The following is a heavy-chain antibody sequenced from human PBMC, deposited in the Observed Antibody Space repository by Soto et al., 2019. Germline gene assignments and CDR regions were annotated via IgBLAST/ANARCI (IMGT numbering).Heavy chain of an antibody. CDR1: GYTFTGYY. CDR2: INPNSGGT. D-gene: IGHD6-19*01. CDR3: ARARSGTIAVAGY. V-gene: IGHV1-2*04. Sequence: QVQLVQSGAEVKKPGASVKVSCKASGYTFTGYYMHWVRQAPGQGLEWMGWINPNSGGTNYAQKFQGWVTMTRDTSSSPAYMELSRLRSDDTAVYYCARARSGTIAVAGYWGQGTLVTVSS. J-gene: IGHJ4*02.